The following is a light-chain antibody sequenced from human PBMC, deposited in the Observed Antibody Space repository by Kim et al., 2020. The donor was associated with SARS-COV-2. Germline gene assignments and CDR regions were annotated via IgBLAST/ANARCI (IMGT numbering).Light chain of an antibody. CDR2: AAS. Sequence: DIQMTQSPSSLSAFVGDRVTISCRASQSIKRYLNWYQQRPGKAPKLLITAASNLQSGVPSRFSGSGSETDFSLTISSLEPEDFATYFCQQHYLTTALSFGGGTKVDIK. CDR1: QSIKRY. V-gene: IGKV1-39*01. CDR3: QQHYLTTALS. J-gene: IGKJ4*01.